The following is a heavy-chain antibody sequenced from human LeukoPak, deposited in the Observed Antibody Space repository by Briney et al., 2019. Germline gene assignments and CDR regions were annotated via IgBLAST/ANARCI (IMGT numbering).Heavy chain of an antibody. V-gene: IGHV3-66*01. Sequence: PGGSLRLSCAASGFTVSSNYMSWVRQAPGKGLEWVSVIYSGGSTYYADSVKGRFTISRDNSKNTLYLQMSSLRPEDTAVYFCAKSADMLHYYYYMDVWGKGTSVTVSS. J-gene: IGHJ6*03. CDR1: GFTVSSNY. D-gene: IGHD2-8*01. CDR2: IYSGGST. CDR3: AKSADMLHYYYYMDV.